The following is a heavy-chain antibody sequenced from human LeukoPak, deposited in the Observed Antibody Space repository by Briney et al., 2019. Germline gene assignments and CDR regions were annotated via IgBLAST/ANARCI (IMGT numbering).Heavy chain of an antibody. CDR3: ARGLVGELDYYYYYMDV. D-gene: IGHD1-26*01. CDR2: IKQDGSEK. CDR1: GFTFSSYA. J-gene: IGHJ6*03. Sequence: GGSLRLSCAASGFTFSSYAMHWVRQAPGKGLEWVANIKQDGSEKYYVDSVKGRFTISRDNAKNSLYLQMNSLRAEDTAVYYCARGLVGELDYYYYYMDVRGKGTTVTVSS. V-gene: IGHV3-7*01.